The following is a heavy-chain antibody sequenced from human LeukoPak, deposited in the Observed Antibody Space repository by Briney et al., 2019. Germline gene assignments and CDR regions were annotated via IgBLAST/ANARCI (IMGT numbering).Heavy chain of an antibody. CDR3: AGGQMFTSGGFDD. CDR2: IYTGGDT. J-gene: IGHJ4*02. CDR1: GFTVSDNY. D-gene: IGHD6-19*01. V-gene: IGHV3-53*01. Sequence: GGSLRLSCAASGFTVSDNYMSWVRQAPGKGLEWVSVIYTGGDTYYADSARGRFTISRDNSKNTVNLQMNSLRAEDTALYYCAGGQMFTSGGFDDWGQGTLVTVSS.